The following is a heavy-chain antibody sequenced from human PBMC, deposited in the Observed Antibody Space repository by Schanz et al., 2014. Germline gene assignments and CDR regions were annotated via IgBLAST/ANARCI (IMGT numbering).Heavy chain of an antibody. V-gene: IGHV1-18*01. J-gene: IGHJ2*01. CDR2: ISVYTGNT. CDR1: GYTFTTYA. Sequence: QVQLVQSGAEVKKPGASVRVSCKASGYTFTTYAMSWVRQAPGQGLEWVGWISVYTGNTKYGQKVQGRVTMTADTSTNTAYMELRSLRSDDTAVYYCAKAEYDILTDSYSRLGPWGRGTLVTVSS. CDR3: AKAEYDILTDSYSRLGP. D-gene: IGHD3-9*01.